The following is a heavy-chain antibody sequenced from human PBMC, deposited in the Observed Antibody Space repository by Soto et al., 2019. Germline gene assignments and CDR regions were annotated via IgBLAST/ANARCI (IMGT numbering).Heavy chain of an antibody. CDR1: GFTFSSYA. Sequence: SGGSLRLSYAASGFTFSSYAVKWVRQAPGKGLEWVSLIGESGTPTYYADSVKGRFTISRDNSGNTLFLEMYSLRAEDTAVYYCARYIPGVRYYGMDVWGQGTTVTVSS. V-gene: IGHV3-23*01. D-gene: IGHD2-2*01. CDR2: IGESGTPT. J-gene: IGHJ6*02. CDR3: ARYIPGVRYYGMDV.